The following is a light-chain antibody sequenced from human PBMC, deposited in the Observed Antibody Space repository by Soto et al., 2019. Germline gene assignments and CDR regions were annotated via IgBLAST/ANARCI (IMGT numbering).Light chain of an antibody. CDR2: GAS. CDR3: QHYGRSPVT. Sequence: EIVLTQSPGTLSLSPGERATLSCRASQSVTSTYLAWYQQKPGQGPRLLIYGASSRATGIPDRFSGSGSGTDFTLTVSRLEPEDFAVYYCQHYGRSPVTFGQGTKVEI. V-gene: IGKV3-20*01. CDR1: QSVTSTY. J-gene: IGKJ1*01.